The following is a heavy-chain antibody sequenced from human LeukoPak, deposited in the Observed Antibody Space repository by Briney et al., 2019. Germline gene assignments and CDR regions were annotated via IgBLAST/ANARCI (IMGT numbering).Heavy chain of an antibody. Sequence: ASVKVSCKASGYTFTRYYLHWVRQAPGQGLKWMGIINPSGGRTNNAQQFQGRVTMTRDTSTSTVYMQLSSLRSEDTAVYYCARDLAIAAAPYGMDVWGQGTTVTVSS. D-gene: IGHD6-13*01. CDR3: ARDLAIAAAPYGMDV. J-gene: IGHJ6*02. CDR1: GYTFTRYY. CDR2: INPSGGRT. V-gene: IGHV1-46*01.